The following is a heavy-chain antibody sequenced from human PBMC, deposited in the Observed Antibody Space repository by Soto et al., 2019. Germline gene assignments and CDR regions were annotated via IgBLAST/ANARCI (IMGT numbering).Heavy chain of an antibody. J-gene: IGHJ3*02. CDR2: ISGNSGST. CDR3: AKDIVVVIAAGDALDI. CDR1: GFTFSNYA. Sequence: QPGGSLRLSCSVSGFTFSNYAMIWVRQAPGKGLEWVSGISGNSGSTYYADSVKGRFTISRDNSKNTLYLQMNSLRTEDTAVYYCAKDIVVVIAAGDALDIWGQGTMVTVS. V-gene: IGHV3-23*01. D-gene: IGHD2-15*01.